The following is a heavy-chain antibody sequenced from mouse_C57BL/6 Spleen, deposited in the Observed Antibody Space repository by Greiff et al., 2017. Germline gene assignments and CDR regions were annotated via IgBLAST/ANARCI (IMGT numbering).Heavy chain of an antibody. J-gene: IGHJ4*01. CDR1: GFNITDYY. Sequence: VQLQQSGAELVRPGASVKLSCTASGFNITDYYMHWVKQRPEQGLEWIGGIDPEVGDTEYAPQFQGKATMTADTSSNTAYLQLSSLTSEDTAVYYCTTKEYYAMDYWGQGTSGTVYS. CDR2: IDPEVGDT. CDR3: TTKEYYAMDY. V-gene: IGHV14-1*01.